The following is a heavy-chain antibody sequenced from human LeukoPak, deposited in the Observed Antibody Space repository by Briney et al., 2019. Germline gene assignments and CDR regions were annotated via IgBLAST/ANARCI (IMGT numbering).Heavy chain of an antibody. Sequence: GGSLTLSCVASGLTPSVHWPRWVRQVPGKGLMGVSRISSDGSITTYADSVKGPFTLSRDIATNTPYMQMNSLIADNTALYYCARSGYYNGYDYGGQGTLVTVSS. J-gene: IGHJ4*02. CDR2: ISSDGSIT. CDR3: ARSGYYNGYDY. D-gene: IGHD3-10*01. V-gene: IGHV3-74*03. CDR1: GLTPSVHW.